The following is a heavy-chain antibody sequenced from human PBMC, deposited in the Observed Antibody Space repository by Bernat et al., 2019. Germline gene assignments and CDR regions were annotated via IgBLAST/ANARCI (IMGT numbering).Heavy chain of an antibody. V-gene: IGHV4-39*01. J-gene: IGHJ2*01. D-gene: IGHD3-3*01. CDR3: ARVTIFGVLNYWYFDL. CDR1: DGSMSSGAYY. Sequence: QLHLQESGPGLVKPLETLSLTCTVSDGSMSSGAYYWGWIRQSPGGGLECIGSIYHTGSTYYMPSLKSPVTIAIDTSKNQFSLNLRSVTAADTAVYYCARVTIFGVLNYWYFDLWGRGTLVTVSS. CDR2: IYHTGST.